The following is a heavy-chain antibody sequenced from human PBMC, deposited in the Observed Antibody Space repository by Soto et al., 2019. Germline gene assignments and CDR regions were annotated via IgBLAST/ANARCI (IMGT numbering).Heavy chain of an antibody. V-gene: IGHV4-30-4*01. J-gene: IGHJ4*02. D-gene: IGHD3-22*01. CDR1: GGSISSGDYY. CDR2: IDDSGTT. Sequence: PSETLSLTCTVSGGSISSGDYYWSWIRQSPGKGLEWIGYIDDSGTTYYNPSLKSRVIISVDTSKNQFSLNLTSVTAADTAVYYCASASSGYYSPFDYWGQGTLVTVSS. CDR3: ASASSGYYSPFDY.